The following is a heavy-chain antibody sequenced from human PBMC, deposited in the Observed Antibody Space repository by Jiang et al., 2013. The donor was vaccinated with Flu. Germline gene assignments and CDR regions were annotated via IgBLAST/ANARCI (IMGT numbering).Heavy chain of an antibody. J-gene: IGHJ3*02. CDR2: IYWDDDK. CDR3: AHSGSFSFGMYAFDI. Sequence: KALEWLALIYWDDDKRYSPSLKSRLAITKDTSKNQVVLTVTNLDPVDTATYFCAHSGSFSFGMYAFDIWGQGTMVTVSS. D-gene: IGHD3-3*01. V-gene: IGHV2-5*02.